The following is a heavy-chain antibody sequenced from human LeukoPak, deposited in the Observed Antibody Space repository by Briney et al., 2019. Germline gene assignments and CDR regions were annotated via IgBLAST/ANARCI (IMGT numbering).Heavy chain of an antibody. V-gene: IGHV1-2*02. CDR2: INPSSGAT. D-gene: IGHD3-10*01. J-gene: IGHJ4*02. CDR1: GYTFSYYY. Sequence: ASVKVSCKASGYTFSYYYMHWVRQAPGQGLEWMGWINPSSGATNYAQKFQGRVTMTGDTSVSTAYMELTRLRSDDSAVFYCIRGPGHYFDYWGQGTVVTVPS. CDR3: IRGPGHYFDY.